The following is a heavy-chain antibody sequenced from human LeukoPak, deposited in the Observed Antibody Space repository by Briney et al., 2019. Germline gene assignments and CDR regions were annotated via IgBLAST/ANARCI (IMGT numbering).Heavy chain of an antibody. Sequence: GASVKVSCKASGGTFSSYAISWVRQAPGQGLEWMGGIIPIFGTANYAQKFQGRVTITRDTSASTAYMELGSLRSEDMAVYYCARDMTGTPMVTGWFDPWGQGTLVTVSS. D-gene: IGHD5-18*01. J-gene: IGHJ5*02. V-gene: IGHV1-69*05. CDR2: IIPIFGTA. CDR3: ARDMTGTPMVTGWFDP. CDR1: GGTFSSYA.